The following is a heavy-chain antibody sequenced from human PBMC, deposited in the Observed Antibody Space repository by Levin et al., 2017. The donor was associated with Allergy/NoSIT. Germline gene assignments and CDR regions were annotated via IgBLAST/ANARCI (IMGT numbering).Heavy chain of an antibody. CDR2: ISSNGGFT. D-gene: IGHD6-13*01. J-gene: IGHJ4*02. Sequence: GESLKISCTASGFTFSTYSMHWVRQAPGKGLEHVSAISSNGGFTSYANSVKGRFTISRDNSKNTLYLQMGSLIGEDMAVYYCARDEMGSSWVADYWGQGTLVTVSS. CDR3: ARDEMGSSWVADY. V-gene: IGHV3-64*01. CDR1: GFTFSTYS.